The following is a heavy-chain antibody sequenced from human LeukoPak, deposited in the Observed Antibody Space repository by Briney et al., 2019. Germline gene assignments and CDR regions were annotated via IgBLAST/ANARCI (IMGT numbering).Heavy chain of an antibody. CDR2: ISAYNGNT. Sequence: ASVKVSCKASGYTFTSYGISWVRQAPGQGLEWMGWISAYNGNTNYAQKLQGRVTMTTDTSTSTAYMELRSLRSDDTAVYYCARGKEVPRYCSSTSCLPDAFDIWGQGTMVTVSS. V-gene: IGHV1-18*01. J-gene: IGHJ3*02. CDR1: GYTFTSYG. CDR3: ARGKEVPRYCSSTSCLPDAFDI. D-gene: IGHD2-2*01.